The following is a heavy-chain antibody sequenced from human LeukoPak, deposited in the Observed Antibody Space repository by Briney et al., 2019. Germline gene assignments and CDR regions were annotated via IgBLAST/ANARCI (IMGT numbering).Heavy chain of an antibody. Sequence: SETLSLTCTVSGGSISSGSCYWSWIRQPAGKGLEWVGRIYTSGSTNYNPSLKSRVTISVDTSKNQFSLKLSSVTAADTAVYYCAREDYYDSSGYCYYWGQGTLVTVSS. D-gene: IGHD3-22*01. CDR3: AREDYYDSSGYCYY. CDR2: IYTSGST. CDR1: GGSISSGSCY. J-gene: IGHJ4*02. V-gene: IGHV4-61*02.